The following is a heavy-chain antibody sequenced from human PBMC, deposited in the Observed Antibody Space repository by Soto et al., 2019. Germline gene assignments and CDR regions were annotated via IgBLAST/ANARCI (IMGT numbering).Heavy chain of an antibody. D-gene: IGHD3-9*01. CDR2: INHSGST. Sequence: PSETLSLTCAVYGGSFSGYYWSWIRQPPGKGLEWIGEINHSGSTNYNPSLKSRVTISVDTSKNQFSLKLSSVTAADTAVYYCASRLRYDILTGYWTKFDYWGQGTLVTVSS. CDR3: ASRLRYDILTGYWTKFDY. CDR1: GGSFSGYY. V-gene: IGHV4-34*01. J-gene: IGHJ4*02.